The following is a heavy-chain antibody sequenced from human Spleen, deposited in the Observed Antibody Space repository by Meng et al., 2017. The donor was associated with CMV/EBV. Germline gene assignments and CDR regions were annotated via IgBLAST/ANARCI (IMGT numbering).Heavy chain of an antibody. CDR2: ISAYNGNT. V-gene: IGHV1-18*01. D-gene: IGHD6-6*01. CDR1: GYTFTSYG. Sequence: ASVKVSCKASGYTFTSYGISWVRQAPGQGLEWMGWISAYNGNTNYAQKLQGRVTMTTDTSTSTAYMELRSLRSDDTAVYYCAREAHSYSSSSLQPLGYYYYGMDVWGQGTTVTVSS. CDR3: AREAHSYSSSSLQPLGYYYYGMDV. J-gene: IGHJ6*02.